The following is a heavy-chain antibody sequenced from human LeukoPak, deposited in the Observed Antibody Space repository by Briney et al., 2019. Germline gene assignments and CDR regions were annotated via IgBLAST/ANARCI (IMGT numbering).Heavy chain of an antibody. Sequence: ASVKVPCKASGGTFSSYAISWVRQAPGQGLEWMGGIIPIFGTANYAQKFQGRVTITADESTSTAYMELSSLRSEDTAVYYCAREYSSFTFDPWGQGTLVTVSS. J-gene: IGHJ5*02. D-gene: IGHD6-19*01. V-gene: IGHV1-69*13. CDR1: GGTFSSYA. CDR2: IIPIFGTA. CDR3: AREYSSFTFDP.